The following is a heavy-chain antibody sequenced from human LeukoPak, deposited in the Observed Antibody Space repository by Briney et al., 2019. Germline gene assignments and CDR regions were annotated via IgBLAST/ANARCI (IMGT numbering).Heavy chain of an antibody. Sequence: GGSLRLSCAASGFTLSDYHMSWIRQAPGKGLEWVSYINSSSSVSYADSVKGRFTISRDIAKNSLYLQMNSQRAEDTAVYHCVRDWSAHSGGYSYFVSWRRETLDSVSS. CDR1: GFTLSDYH. CDR3: VRDWSAHSGGYSYFVS. D-gene: IGHD3-22*01. CDR2: INSSSSV. V-gene: IGHV3-69-1*01. J-gene: IGHJ4*02.